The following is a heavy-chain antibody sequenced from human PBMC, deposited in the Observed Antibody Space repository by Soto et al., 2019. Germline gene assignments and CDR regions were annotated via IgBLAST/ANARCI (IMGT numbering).Heavy chain of an antibody. CDR2: ISAYNGKT. V-gene: IGHV1-18*01. CDR1: GYTFTSYG. Sequence: QVQLMQSGAEVKKPGASVKVSCRASGYTFTSYGISWVRQAPGEGLEWMGWISAYNGKTSYAKKLKGNFIMITDTSTRTAYMELRSLRSDDTAVYYCARELAAGTCDYWGQGPLVTVSS. J-gene: IGHJ4*02. D-gene: IGHD6-13*01. CDR3: ARELAAGTCDY.